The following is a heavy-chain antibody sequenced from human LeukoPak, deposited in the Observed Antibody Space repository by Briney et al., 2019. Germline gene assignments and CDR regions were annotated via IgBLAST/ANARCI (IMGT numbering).Heavy chain of an antibody. J-gene: IGHJ4*02. Sequence: PGGSLRLSCAASGFTFSSYWMSWVRQAPGKGLEWVASIKQDGSEKYYVDSVKGRFTISRDNAKNSLYLQMNSLRAEDTAVYYCARDSGSYPIHEFDYWGQGTLVTVSS. D-gene: IGHD1-26*01. CDR2: IKQDGSEK. CDR3: ARDSGSYPIHEFDY. V-gene: IGHV3-7*01. CDR1: GFTFSSYW.